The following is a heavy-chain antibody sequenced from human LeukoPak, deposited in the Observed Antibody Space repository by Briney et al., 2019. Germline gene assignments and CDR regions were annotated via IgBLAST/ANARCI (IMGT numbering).Heavy chain of an antibody. CDR3: ARDVVTAAVDWFDP. V-gene: IGHV4-4*07. D-gene: IGHD2-21*02. CDR2: FYASGST. Sequence: SETLSLTCTVSGGSISSYYWSWIRQPAGKGLEWIGRFYASGSTKYNPSLKSRVTMSGDTSKNQVSPKLSSVTPADTAVYYCARDVVTAAVDWFDPWGQGSLVTVSS. CDR1: GGSISSYY. J-gene: IGHJ5*02.